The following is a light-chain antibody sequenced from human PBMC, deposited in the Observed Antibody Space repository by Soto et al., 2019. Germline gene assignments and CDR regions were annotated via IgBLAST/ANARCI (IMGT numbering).Light chain of an antibody. Sequence: DVVVTQSPLSLPVTLGQPASISCRSRQTLAHSDGNTYLSWFQQRPGQSPRRLIYKVSNRDSGVPDRFGGSGSGTDFTLKISRVEAEDVGVYHCMQGTQWPYTFGQGTKLEIK. J-gene: IGKJ2*01. CDR2: KVS. CDR1: QTLAHSDGNTY. V-gene: IGKV2-30*02. CDR3: MQGTQWPYT.